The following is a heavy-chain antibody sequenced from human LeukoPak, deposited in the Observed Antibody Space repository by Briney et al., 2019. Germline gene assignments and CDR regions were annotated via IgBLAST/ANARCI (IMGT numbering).Heavy chain of an antibody. D-gene: IGHD3-10*01. V-gene: IGHV3-23*01. CDR1: GFTFSSYG. CDR3: AKDGKAVRGYYYYYMDV. J-gene: IGHJ6*03. Sequence: GGTLRLSCEASGFTFSSYGMSWVRQAPGKGLEWVSGISGSGGSTSSADSVKGRFTISRDNSKNTLHLQMNSVRAEDTAVYYCAKDGKAVRGYYYYYMDVWGKGTTVTISS. CDR2: ISGSGGST.